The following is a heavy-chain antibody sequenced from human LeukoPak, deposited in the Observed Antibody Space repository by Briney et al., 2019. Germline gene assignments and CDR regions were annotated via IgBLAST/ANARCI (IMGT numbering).Heavy chain of an antibody. CDR1: GYTFTSYA. CDR2: INAGNGNT. D-gene: IGHD2-2*01. V-gene: IGHV1-3*03. J-gene: IGHJ6*03. Sequence: ASVTVSCKASGYTFTSYAMHWVRQAPGQRLEWMGWINAGNGNTKYSQEFQGRVTITRDTSASTAYMELSRLRSEDMTVYYCARGCNSTSCSRGNYYMDVWGKGTTVTVSS. CDR3: ARGCNSTSCSRGNYYMDV.